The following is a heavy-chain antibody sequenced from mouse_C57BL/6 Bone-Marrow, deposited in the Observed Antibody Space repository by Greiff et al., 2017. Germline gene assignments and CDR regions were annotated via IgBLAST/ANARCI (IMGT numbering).Heavy chain of an antibody. D-gene: IGHD2-3*01. CDR1: GFTFSDYG. J-gene: IGHJ3*01. CDR2: ISSGSSTI. CDR3: ARERWFPFAY. Sequence: EVMLVESGGGLVKPGGSLKLSCAASGFTFSDYGMHWVRQAPEKGLEWVAYISSGSSTIYYADTVTGRFIITRNNAKNTLFLQMTSLRSEDTAMYYCARERWFPFAYWGQGTLVTVSA. V-gene: IGHV5-17*01.